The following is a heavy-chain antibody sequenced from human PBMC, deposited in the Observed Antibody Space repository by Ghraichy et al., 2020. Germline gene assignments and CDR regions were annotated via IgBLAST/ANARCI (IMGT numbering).Heavy chain of an antibody. CDR2: IYHSGST. Sequence: SETLSLTCTVSGYSISSGYYWGWIRQPPGKGLEWIGTIYHSGSTYFNPSLKSRVTMSVDTSKNQFSLKLSSVTAADTAVYYCARDRYLYSSGWYVGYYFDYWGQGTLVTVSS. D-gene: IGHD6-19*01. V-gene: IGHV4-38-2*02. J-gene: IGHJ4*02. CDR3: ARDRYLYSSGWYVGYYFDY. CDR1: GYSISSGYY.